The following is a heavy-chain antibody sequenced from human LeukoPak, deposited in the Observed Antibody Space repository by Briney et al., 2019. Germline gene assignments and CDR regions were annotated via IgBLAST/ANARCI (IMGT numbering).Heavy chain of an antibody. CDR3: ARGGSYYVSDLDY. D-gene: IGHD1-26*01. V-gene: IGHV3-30-3*01. CDR1: GFTFTNYA. CDR2: ISYDENNK. J-gene: IGHJ4*02. Sequence: GGSLRLPCAASGFTFTNYAMYWVRQAPGKGLEWVAVISYDENNKYYADSVEGRFTISRDNSKNTLYLQMNSLRAEDTAVYYCARGGSYYVSDLDYWGQGTLATVPS.